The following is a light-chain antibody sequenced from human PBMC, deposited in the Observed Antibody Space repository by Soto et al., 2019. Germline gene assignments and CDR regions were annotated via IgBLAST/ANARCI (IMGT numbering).Light chain of an antibody. Sequence: SYELTQPPSVSVAPTQTARITCGGDNIESKSVHWYQQKPGQAPVLVVYDDSDRPSGIPERFSGSNSGNTATLTISRVGAGDEADYYCQVWDSTTDHLVFGGGTKVTVL. V-gene: IGLV3-21*02. J-gene: IGLJ2*01. CDR1: NIESKS. CDR2: DDS. CDR3: QVWDSTTDHLV.